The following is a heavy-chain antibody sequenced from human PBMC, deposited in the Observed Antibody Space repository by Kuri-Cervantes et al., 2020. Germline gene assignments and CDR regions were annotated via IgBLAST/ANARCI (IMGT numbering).Heavy chain of an antibody. Sequence: GESLKISCAASGFTFSSYAMHWVRQAPGKGLEWVAIISYDGSNKFHADSVKGRFTISRDNSKNTLYLQMNSLRAEDTAVYYCAKGTYDSSGYPEYFQHWGQGTLVTVSS. J-gene: IGHJ1*01. V-gene: IGHV3-30-3*01. CDR2: ISYDGSNK. CDR1: GFTFSSYA. D-gene: IGHD3-22*01. CDR3: AKGTYDSSGYPEYFQH.